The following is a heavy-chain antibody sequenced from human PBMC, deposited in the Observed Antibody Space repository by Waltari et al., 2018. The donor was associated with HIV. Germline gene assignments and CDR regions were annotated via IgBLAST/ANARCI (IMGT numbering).Heavy chain of an antibody. D-gene: IGHD2-2*01. J-gene: IGHJ4*02. CDR2: MSADNGNT. V-gene: IGHV1-18*01. CDR1: GYTFTSYG. Sequence: QVQLVQYGAEVKNPGASVKVSSMAYGYTFTSYGSSWGRQAPGQGIEVMGWMSADNGNTNYAQKHQGRVTSTTDTSTSRVYMELRSLRSDDTAVYYCARVGYCSSTSCQPIVATGGGNWGQGTLVAVSS. CDR3: ARVGYCSSTSCQPIVATGGGN.